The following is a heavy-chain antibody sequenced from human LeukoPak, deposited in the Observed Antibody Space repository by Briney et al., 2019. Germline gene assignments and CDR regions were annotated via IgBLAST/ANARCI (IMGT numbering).Heavy chain of an antibody. CDR3: ARAVREGYDFWSGYWGSFDY. V-gene: IGHV1-69*13. CDR1: GGTFSSYA. J-gene: IGHJ4*02. Sequence: SVKVSCKASGGTFSSYAISWVRQAPGQGLEWVGGIIPIFGTANYAQKFQGRVTITADESTSTAYMELSSLRSEDTAVYYCARAVREGYDFWSGYWGSFDYWGQGTLVTVSS. D-gene: IGHD3-3*01. CDR2: IIPIFGTA.